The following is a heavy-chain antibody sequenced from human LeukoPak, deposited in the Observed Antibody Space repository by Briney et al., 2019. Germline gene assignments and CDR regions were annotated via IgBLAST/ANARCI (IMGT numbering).Heavy chain of an antibody. Sequence: PGGSLRLSCTASGFSFSNYAMSWVRQAPGKGLEWVSTFGVGGGLTFYADSVKGRFAISRDDSKNTLSLQMNSLRAEDTAVYYCAKDHRYGQSEYFHHWGQGTLVTVSS. CDR3: AKDHRYGQSEYFHH. D-gene: IGHD5-18*01. CDR1: GFSFSNYA. J-gene: IGHJ1*01. V-gene: IGHV3-23*01. CDR2: FGVGGGLT.